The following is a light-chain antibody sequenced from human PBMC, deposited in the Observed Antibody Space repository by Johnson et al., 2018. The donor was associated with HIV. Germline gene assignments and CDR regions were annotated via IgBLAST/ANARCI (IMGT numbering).Light chain of an antibody. V-gene: IGLV1-51*02. Sequence: QSLLTQPPSVSAAPGQTVNISCSGNVSNIESYFVSWYQQLPGAAPTLLIYEDNKRPSGIPDRFSGSKSGATATLGITGLQTGDEAEYYCGIWDASLSPLYVFGTGTTITVL. J-gene: IGLJ1*01. CDR2: EDN. CDR3: GIWDASLSPLYV. CDR1: VSNIESYF.